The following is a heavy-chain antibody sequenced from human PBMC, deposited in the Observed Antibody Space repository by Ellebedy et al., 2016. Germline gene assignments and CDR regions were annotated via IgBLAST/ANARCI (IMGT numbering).Heavy chain of an antibody. D-gene: IGHD5-12*01. CDR2: INPNSGGT. V-gene: IGHV1-2*02. Sequence: ASVKVSXXASGYTFTGYYMHWVRQAPGQGLEWMGWINPNSGGTNYAQRFQGRVTMTRDTSISTAYMELSSLRFDDTAVYYCAGVTYSAYDNFDYWGQGTLVTVSS. J-gene: IGHJ4*02. CDR1: GYTFTGYY. CDR3: AGVTYSAYDNFDY.